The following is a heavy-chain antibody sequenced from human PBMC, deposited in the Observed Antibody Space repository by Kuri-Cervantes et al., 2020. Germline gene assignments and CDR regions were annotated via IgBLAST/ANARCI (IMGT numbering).Heavy chain of an antibody. CDR1: GGSINSDY. Sequence: GSLRLSCTVSGGSINSDYWSWIRQPPEKGLEYIGAIYYSGNTYYNPSLRSRVTISVDTSKNQFSLKLSSVVAADTAVYYCAADQVVAGTWIDYWGQGTLVTVSS. J-gene: IGHJ4*02. CDR2: IYYSGNT. D-gene: IGHD6-19*01. CDR3: AADQVVAGTWIDY. V-gene: IGHV4-59*13.